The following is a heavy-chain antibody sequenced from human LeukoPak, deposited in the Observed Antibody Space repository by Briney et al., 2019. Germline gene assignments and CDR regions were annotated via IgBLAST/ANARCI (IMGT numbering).Heavy chain of an antibody. J-gene: IGHJ4*02. Sequence: SETLSLTCTVSGGSISSYYWSWIRQPPGKGLEWIGYIYYSGSTNYNPSLKSRVTISVDTSKNQFSLKLSSVTAADTAVDYCARTYGSGSYCVNWGQGTLVTVSS. CDR2: IYYSGST. CDR3: ARTYGSGSYCVN. V-gene: IGHV4-59*08. D-gene: IGHD3-10*01. CDR1: GGSISSYY.